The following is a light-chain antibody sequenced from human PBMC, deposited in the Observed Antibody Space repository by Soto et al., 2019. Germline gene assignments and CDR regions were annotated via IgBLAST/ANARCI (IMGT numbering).Light chain of an antibody. J-gene: IGLJ3*02. CDR1: SSDFGGYNV. CDR3: CSYADTSTFWVV. CDR2: EGT. V-gene: IGLV2-23*03. Sequence: QSALTQPASVSGSPGQSITISCSGTSSDFGGYNVVSWYQQHPGKAPTLIIYEGTKRPSGVSNRFSGSKSGNAASLTISGLQTEDEADYYCCSYADTSTFWVVFGGGTKLTVL.